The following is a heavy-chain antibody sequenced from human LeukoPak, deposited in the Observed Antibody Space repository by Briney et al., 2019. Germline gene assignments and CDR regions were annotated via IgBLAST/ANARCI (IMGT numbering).Heavy chain of an antibody. V-gene: IGHV3-30-3*01. CDR3: ARERDYSNYEDYYYYYYGMDV. CDR2: ISYDGSNK. D-gene: IGHD4-11*01. CDR1: GFTFSSSA. J-gene: IGHJ6*02. Sequence: GRSLRLSCAASGFTFSSSAMHWVRQAPGKGLEWVAVISYDGSNKYYADSVKGRFTISRDNSKNTLYLQMNSLRAEDTAVYYCARERDYSNYEDYYYYYYGMDVWGQGTTVTVSS.